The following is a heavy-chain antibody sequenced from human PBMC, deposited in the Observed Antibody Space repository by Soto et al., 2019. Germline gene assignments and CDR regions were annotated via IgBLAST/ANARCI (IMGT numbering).Heavy chain of an antibody. V-gene: IGHV1-18*04. J-gene: IGHJ6*02. CDR1: FYTFTSYV. CDR2: ISAYNGNT. CDR3: ASTSSGWPYYYGMDV. D-gene: IGHD6-19*01. Sequence: DSVKVACKASFYTFTSYVISWVLQAPGQGLEWMGWISAYNGNTNYAQKLQGRVTMTTDTSTSTAYMELRSLRSDDTAVYYCASTSSGWPYYYGMDVWGQGTTVTVSS.